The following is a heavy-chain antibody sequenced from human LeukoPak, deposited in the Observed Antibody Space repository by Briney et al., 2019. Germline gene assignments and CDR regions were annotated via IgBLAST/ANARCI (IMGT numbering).Heavy chain of an antibody. CDR3: AKNSGSYYPNWYFDL. CDR1: GFTFSSYA. V-gene: IGHV3-23*01. J-gene: IGHJ2*01. D-gene: IGHD1-26*01. CDR2: ISGSGGST. Sequence: GGSLRLSCAASGFTFSSYAMGWVRQAPGKGLEWVSAISGSGGSTYYADSVKGRFTISRDNSKNTLYLQMNSLRAEDTAVYYCAKNSGSYYPNWYFDLWGRGTLVTVSS.